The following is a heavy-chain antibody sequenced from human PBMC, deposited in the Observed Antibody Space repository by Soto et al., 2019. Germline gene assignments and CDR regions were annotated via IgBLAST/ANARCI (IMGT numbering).Heavy chain of an antibody. CDR3: AKHAPGSGWLSDY. J-gene: IGHJ4*02. V-gene: IGHV3-23*01. Sequence: VGSLRLSCASSGFTFRIYAMSCVRQAPGKGLEWVSTISGNGGTSYADFVRGRFTISRDNSKNTLYLQMNSLRVEDTAVYYCAKHAPGSGWLSDYWGQGTRVIVSS. D-gene: IGHD3-22*01. CDR2: ISGNGGT. CDR1: GFTFRIYA.